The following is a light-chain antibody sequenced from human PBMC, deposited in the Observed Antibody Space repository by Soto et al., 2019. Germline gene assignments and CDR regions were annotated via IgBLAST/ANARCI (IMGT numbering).Light chain of an antibody. Sequence: EIVLTQSPGTLSLSPGERATLSCRASQSLSSSYLAWYQQKPGQAPRLLIYGASSRSTGIPDRFNVSGSGTDFTLTISSLEAEDFALYYCQQRSKWPVTFGGGTKVEIK. CDR2: GAS. CDR1: QSLSSSY. CDR3: QQRSKWPVT. J-gene: IGKJ4*01. V-gene: IGKV3D-20*02.